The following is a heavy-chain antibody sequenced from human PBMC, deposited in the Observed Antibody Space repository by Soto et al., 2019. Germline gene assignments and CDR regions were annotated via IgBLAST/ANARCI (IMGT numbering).Heavy chain of an antibody. Sequence: EVQLVQSGAEVKEPGESLKISCKGSEYSFANYWIGWVRQTPGKGLEWMGSIYPTDSDSKYSPSFQGQVTISADKSISTAYLQWSSLKASDTAMYYCARSYCSGGAYYSGKYYYYFAMDVWGQGTTVTVSS. CDR1: EYSFANYW. CDR3: ARSYCSGGAYYSGKYYYYFAMDV. D-gene: IGHD2-15*01. V-gene: IGHV5-51*01. J-gene: IGHJ6*02. CDR2: IYPTDSDS.